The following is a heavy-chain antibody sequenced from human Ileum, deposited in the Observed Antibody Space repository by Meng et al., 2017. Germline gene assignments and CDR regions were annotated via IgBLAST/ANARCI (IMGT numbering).Heavy chain of an antibody. CDR2: INHSGST. V-gene: IGHV4-34*01. D-gene: IGHD3-22*01. CDR1: GGSVSGYY. J-gene: IGHJ4*02. CDR3: SRTSYYDNSGYYPG. Sequence: CGARLLKPSVTLALPGACDGGSVSGYYWSEIRPPPGKGLEWIGEINHSGSTNYNPSLKSRVTISVDTSKNHFSLKLSSVTAADTAVYYCSRTSYYDNSGYYPGWGQGTLVTVSS.